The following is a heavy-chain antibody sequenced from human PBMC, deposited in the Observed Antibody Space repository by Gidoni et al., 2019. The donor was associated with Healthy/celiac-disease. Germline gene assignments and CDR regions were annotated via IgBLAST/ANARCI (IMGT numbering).Heavy chain of an antibody. Sequence: EVQLLESGGGLVQPGGSLRLPCAPSAFPFSSYAMSWVRQAPGKGLEWVSAISGSGGSTYYADSVKGRFTISRDNSKNTLYLQMNSLRAEDTAVYYCAKDARWELFLDYWGQGTLVTVSS. CDR1: AFPFSSYA. CDR3: AKDARWELFLDY. D-gene: IGHD1-26*01. J-gene: IGHJ4*02. CDR2: ISGSGGST. V-gene: IGHV3-23*01.